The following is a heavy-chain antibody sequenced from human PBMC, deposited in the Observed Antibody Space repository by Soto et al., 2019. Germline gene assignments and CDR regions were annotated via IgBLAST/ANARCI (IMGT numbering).Heavy chain of an antibody. Sequence: GGSLRLSCAASGFNFSSYGMHWVRQAPGKGLEWVAVISYDGSNKYYADSVKGRFTISRDNSKNTLYLQMNSLRAEDTAVYYCAKGHSYSSGWYYFDYWGQGTLVTVSS. J-gene: IGHJ4*02. CDR3: AKGHSYSSGWYYFDY. CDR1: GFNFSSYG. CDR2: ISYDGSNK. D-gene: IGHD6-19*01. V-gene: IGHV3-30*18.